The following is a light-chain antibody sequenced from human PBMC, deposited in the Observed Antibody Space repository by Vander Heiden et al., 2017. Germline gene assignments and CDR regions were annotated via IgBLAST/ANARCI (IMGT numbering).Light chain of an antibody. J-gene: IGLJ2*01. CDR3: SSYAGRSNYVV. CDR1: SSDVGAYNY. V-gene: IGLV2-8*01. CDR2: EVS. Sequence: QSALTQPPSASGSPGQSVTISCTGTSSDVGAYNYVSWYQQHPGKAPKVRIYEVSKRPSGVADRFSGSKSGNTASLTVSGLRADDEADYYCSSYAGRSNYVVFGGGTKLTVL.